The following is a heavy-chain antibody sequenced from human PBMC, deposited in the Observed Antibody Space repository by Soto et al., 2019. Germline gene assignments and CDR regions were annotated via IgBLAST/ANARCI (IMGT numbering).Heavy chain of an antibody. V-gene: IGHV1-24*01. D-gene: IGHD4-17*01. CDR1: GYTLSELS. J-gene: IGHJ4*02. Sequence: GASVKVSCKVSGYTLSELSMHWVRQAPGKGLEWMGCLDTEDGETIYAQKLQGRVTMTTDTSTSTAYMELRSLRSDDTAIYYCARDNYGDYSVWGQGTLVTVSS. CDR3: ARDNYGDYSV. CDR2: LDTEDGET.